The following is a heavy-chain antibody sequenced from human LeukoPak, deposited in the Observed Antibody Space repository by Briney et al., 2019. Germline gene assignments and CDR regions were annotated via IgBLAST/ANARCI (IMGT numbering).Heavy chain of an antibody. CDR2: IYYSGST. Sequence: SETLSLTCTVSGGSISSYYWSWIRQPPGKGLEWIGYIYYSGSTNYNPSLKSRVTISVDTSKKQFSLKLSSVTAADTAVYYCARPRYTSSLYWYFDLWGRGTLVTVSS. D-gene: IGHD6-13*01. J-gene: IGHJ2*01. CDR1: GGSISSYY. V-gene: IGHV4-59*08. CDR3: ARPRYTSSLYWYFDL.